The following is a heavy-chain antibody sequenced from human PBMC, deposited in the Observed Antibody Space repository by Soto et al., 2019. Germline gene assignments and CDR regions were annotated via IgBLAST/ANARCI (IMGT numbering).Heavy chain of an antibody. CDR2: ISYDGSNK. V-gene: IGHV3-30-3*01. Sequence: QVQLVESGGGVVQSGRSLRLSCAASGFTFSSYAMHWVRQAPGKGLEWVAFISYDGSNKYYADSVKGRFTISRDNSKNTLYLQMNSLRTEDTAVYYCASYTLPYCGGDCSYAFDIWGQGTMVTVSS. D-gene: IGHD2-21*02. CDR1: GFTFSSYA. CDR3: ASYTLPYCGGDCSYAFDI. J-gene: IGHJ3*02.